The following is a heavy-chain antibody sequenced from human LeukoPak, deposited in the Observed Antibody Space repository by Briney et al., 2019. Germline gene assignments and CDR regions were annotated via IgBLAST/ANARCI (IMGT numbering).Heavy chain of an antibody. Sequence: PGRSLRLSCAASGFTFDDYAMHWVRQAPGKGLEWVSGISWNSGSIGYADSVKGRFTISRDNAKNSLYLQMNSLRAEDMALYYCAKARGLGELSPIDYWGQGTLVTVSS. V-gene: IGHV3-9*03. CDR3: AKARGLGELSPIDY. D-gene: IGHD3-16*02. J-gene: IGHJ4*02. CDR1: GFTFDDYA. CDR2: ISWNSGSI.